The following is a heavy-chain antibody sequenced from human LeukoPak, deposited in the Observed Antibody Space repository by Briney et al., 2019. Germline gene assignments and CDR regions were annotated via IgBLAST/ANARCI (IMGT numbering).Heavy chain of an antibody. D-gene: IGHD7-27*01. CDR1: GYTFTDYY. V-gene: IGHV1-2*02. CDR2: INPNSGGT. Sequence: ASVKVSCKASGYTFTDYYMHWVRQAPGQGLEWMGWINPNSGGTNYAQKFQGRVTMTRDTSISTAYMELSRLRSDDTAVYYCGRGPHWDPHFDYWGQGTLVTVSS. J-gene: IGHJ4*02. CDR3: GRGPHWDPHFDY.